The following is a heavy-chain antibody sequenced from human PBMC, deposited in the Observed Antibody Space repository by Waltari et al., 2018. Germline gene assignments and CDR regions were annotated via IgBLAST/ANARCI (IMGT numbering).Heavy chain of an antibody. J-gene: IGHJ5*02. CDR2: LIPIFGAP. D-gene: IGHD1-1*01. V-gene: IGHV1-69*12. CDR1: GGTFVRYA. Sequence: QVHLVQSGAEVKKPGSSVKVSCKASGGTFVRYAITWVRQAPGQGLEWRGGLIPIFGAPNYAQRFQGRVTITADESTSTVYMELSSLKSEDTALYFCARRQLGGPLDPWGQGTLVTVSS. CDR3: ARRQLGGPLDP.